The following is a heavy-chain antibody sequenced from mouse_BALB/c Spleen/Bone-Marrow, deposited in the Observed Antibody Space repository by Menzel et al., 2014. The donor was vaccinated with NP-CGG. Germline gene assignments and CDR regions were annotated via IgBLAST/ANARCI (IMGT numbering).Heavy chain of an antibody. CDR1: GYTFTSYW. D-gene: IGHD2-14*01. J-gene: IGHJ2*01. CDR2: INPSTTYS. Sequence: VKLMESGAELAKPGASVKMSCKASGYTFTSYWMHWVKQRPGQGLEWIGYINPSTTYSAYNQKFKDKATLTADKSSSTAYMQLSSRTSEDSAVYYCALYYRYDYIDYWGQGTTLTVSS. V-gene: IGHV1-7*01. CDR3: ALYYRYDYIDY.